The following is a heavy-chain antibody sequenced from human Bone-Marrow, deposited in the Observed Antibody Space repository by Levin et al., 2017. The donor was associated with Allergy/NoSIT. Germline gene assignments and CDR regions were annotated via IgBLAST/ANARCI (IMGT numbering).Heavy chain of an antibody. V-gene: IGHV4-59*01. CDR2: IYYTVTA. J-gene: IGHJ3*02. D-gene: IGHD3-3*02. CDR1: GASISNYY. CDR3: AGSSKGHYDAFDI. Sequence: SETLSLTCIVSGASISNYYWSWIRQPPGKGLEWIAYIYYTVTATYNPSLKSRVTISVDTSNNQFSLDLRSMTSVDTAVYYCAGSSKGHYDAFDIWGQGTMVTVSS.